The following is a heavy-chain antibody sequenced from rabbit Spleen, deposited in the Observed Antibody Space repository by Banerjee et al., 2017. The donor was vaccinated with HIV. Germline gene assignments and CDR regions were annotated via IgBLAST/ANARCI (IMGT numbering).Heavy chain of an antibody. CDR2: INIVTAKS. CDR3: ARDTSSSFSSYGMDL. J-gene: IGHJ6*01. Sequence: QLVESGGGLVKPGASLTLTCKASGIDFSSSYWICWVRQAPGKGLEWIGCINIVTAKSVFASWAKGRFTISKTSSTTVTLQMTSLTAADTATYFCARDTSSSFSSYGMDLWGQGTLVTVS. D-gene: IGHD1-1*01. V-gene: IGHV1S45*01. CDR1: GIDFSSSYW.